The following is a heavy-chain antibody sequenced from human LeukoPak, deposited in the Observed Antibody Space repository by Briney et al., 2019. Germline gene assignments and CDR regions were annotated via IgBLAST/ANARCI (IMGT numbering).Heavy chain of an antibody. J-gene: IGHJ4*02. V-gene: IGHV4-34*01. D-gene: IGHD4-17*01. CDR2: INHSGST. CDR3: ARSTGGEKQFDY. Sequence: SETLSLTCAVYGGPFSGYYWSWIRQPPGKGLEWIGEINHSGSTNYNPSLKSRVTISVDTSKNQFSLKLSSVTAADTAVYYCARSTGGEKQFDYWGQGTLVTVSS. CDR1: GGPFSGYY.